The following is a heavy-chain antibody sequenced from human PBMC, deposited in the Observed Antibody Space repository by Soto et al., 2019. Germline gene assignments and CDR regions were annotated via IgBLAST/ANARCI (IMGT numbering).Heavy chain of an antibody. D-gene: IGHD3-10*01. Sequence: QVQLVESGGGVVQPGRSLRLSCEGSGFTFNKYGMHWVRQAPGKGLEWVAIIWYDGSNDFYADSVKGRFTISKDNSKNKVYLEMDSLRVEEPGIYYGARAGVENWLDPWGQGTLVTVSS. J-gene: IGHJ5*02. CDR1: GFTFNKYG. CDR2: IWYDGSND. V-gene: IGHV3-33*01. CDR3: ARAGVENWLDP.